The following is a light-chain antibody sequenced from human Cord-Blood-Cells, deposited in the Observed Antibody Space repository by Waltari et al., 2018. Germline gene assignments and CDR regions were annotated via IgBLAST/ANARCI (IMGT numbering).Light chain of an antibody. CDR1: SSSNGRNT. J-gene: IGLJ3*02. Sequence: QSVLTHPPSASGTPGQRVTISCTGSSSSNGRNTLNWYQQLPGTAPKLLIYSNSQRPSGGPDRLSGSKSGSSASLAISGLQAEDEADDYCAAWDDSRSGWVFGGGTKLTVL. CDR2: SNS. V-gene: IGLV1-44*01. CDR3: AAWDDSRSGWV.